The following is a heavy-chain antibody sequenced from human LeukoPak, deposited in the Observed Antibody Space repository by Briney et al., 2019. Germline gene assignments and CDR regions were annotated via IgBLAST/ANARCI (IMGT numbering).Heavy chain of an antibody. CDR3: ARSTTYRSTWNIDN. V-gene: IGHV4-59*08. CDR1: GGSMSSSY. D-gene: IGHD1-1*01. CDR2: ISYSGAT. J-gene: IGHJ4*02. Sequence: PSETLSLTCTVSGGSMSSSYWTWIRQPPGKGLVWIGYISYSGATNYNPSLKSRVTISLDTSKNQFSLKLTSVYAADTAVYYCARSTTYRSTWNIDNWGQGTLVTVSS.